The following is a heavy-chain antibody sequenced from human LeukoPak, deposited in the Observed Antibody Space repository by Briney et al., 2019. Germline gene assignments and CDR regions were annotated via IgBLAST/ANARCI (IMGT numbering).Heavy chain of an antibody. J-gene: IGHJ2*01. CDR1: GFTFSTHA. Sequence: GGSLRLSCEASGFTFSTHAMTWIRQTPGKGLEWLSVISGDVQTTTYASSVKGRFTISRDNSKNTLYLEMNSLRVEDTAIYYCAKDGYYSSANHFARLHFDLWGRGTRVTVSS. CDR3: AKDGYYSSANHFARLHFDL. CDR2: ISGDVQTT. D-gene: IGHD3-3*01. V-gene: IGHV3-23*01.